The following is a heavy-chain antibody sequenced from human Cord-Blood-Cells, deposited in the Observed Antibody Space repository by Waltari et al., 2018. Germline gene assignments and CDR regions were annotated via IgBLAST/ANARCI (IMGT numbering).Heavy chain of an antibody. V-gene: IGHV4-34*01. CDR1: GGSFSGYY. Sequence: QVQLQQWGAGLLKPSETLSLTCAVYGGSFSGYYWSWIRQTPGKGLEWIGEINHSGSTNYNPSLKSRVTISVDTSKNQFSLKLSSVTAADTAVYYCARSSALYSSSSGAFDYWGQGTLVTVSS. J-gene: IGHJ4*02. CDR3: ARSSALYSSSSGAFDY. CDR2: INHSGST. D-gene: IGHD6-6*01.